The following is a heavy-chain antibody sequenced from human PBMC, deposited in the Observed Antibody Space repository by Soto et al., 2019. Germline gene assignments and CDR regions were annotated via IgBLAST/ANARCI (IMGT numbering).Heavy chain of an antibody. CDR1: GFTFSSYG. Sequence: GGSLRLSCAASGFTFSSYGMHWVRQAPGKGLEWVAVISYDGSNKYYADSVKGRFTISRDNSKNTLYLQMNSLRAEDTAVYYCAKDLSSWPFDYWGQGTLVTVSS. CDR3: AKDLSSWPFDY. V-gene: IGHV3-30*18. D-gene: IGHD6-13*01. J-gene: IGHJ4*02. CDR2: ISYDGSNK.